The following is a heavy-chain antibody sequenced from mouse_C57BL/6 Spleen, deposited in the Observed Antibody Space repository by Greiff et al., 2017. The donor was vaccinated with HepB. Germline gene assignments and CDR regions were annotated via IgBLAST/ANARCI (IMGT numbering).Heavy chain of an antibody. J-gene: IGHJ4*01. V-gene: IGHV5-6*01. CDR2: ISSGGSYT. CDR1: GFTFSSYG. Sequence: EVQRVESGGDLVKPGGSLKLSCAASGFTFSSYGMSWVRQTPDKRLEWVATISSGGSYTYYPDSVKGRFTISRDNAKNTLYLQMSSLKSEDTAMYYCARHNWPYAMDYWGQGTSVTVSS. CDR3: ARHNWPYAMDY. D-gene: IGHD4-1*01.